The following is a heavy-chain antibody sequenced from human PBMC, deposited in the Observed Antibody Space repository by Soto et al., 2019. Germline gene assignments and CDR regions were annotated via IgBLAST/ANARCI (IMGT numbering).Heavy chain of an antibody. V-gene: IGHV1-69*01. D-gene: IGHD5-12*01. Sequence: QVQLVQSGAEVKKPGSSMKVSCKASGGTFSSYAISWVRQAPGQGLEWMGGIIPIFGTANYAQKFQGRVTITADESTSTAYMELSSLRSEDTAVYYCARAVGADGYNSYYYYGMDVWGQGTTVTVSS. CDR1: GGTFSSYA. CDR3: ARAVGADGYNSYYYYGMDV. CDR2: IIPIFGTA. J-gene: IGHJ6*02.